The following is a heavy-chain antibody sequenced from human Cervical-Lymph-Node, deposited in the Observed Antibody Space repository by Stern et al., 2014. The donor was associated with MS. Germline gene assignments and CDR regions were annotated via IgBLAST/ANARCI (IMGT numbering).Heavy chain of an antibody. CDR1: GFSLTTIGER. V-gene: IGHV2-5*02. CDR2: IYWDDDK. J-gene: IGHJ4*02. D-gene: IGHD3-10*01. Sequence: QITLKESGPTLVKPTETLTLTCTFSGFSLTTIGERVGWIRQPPGKALEWLAMIYWDDDKRYSPSLKSRLTIRKDTSKNHVVLTLTNMDPVDTATYYCAHSRVVLLRGVPFDYWGQGNLVTVSS. CDR3: AHSRVVLLRGVPFDY.